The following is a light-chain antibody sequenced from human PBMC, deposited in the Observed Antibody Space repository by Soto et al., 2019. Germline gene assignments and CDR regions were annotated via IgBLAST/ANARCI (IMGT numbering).Light chain of an antibody. Sequence: DIQMTQSPSSLSAPVGDRVTITCRASPSISSYLTWNQQKPGKAPKLLIYAASSLQSGVPSRFSGSGSGTDFTLTISSLQPEDFATYYCQQSFSTPNTCGPGTKVDIK. CDR1: PSISSY. J-gene: IGKJ3*01. CDR2: AAS. CDR3: QQSFSTPNT. V-gene: IGKV1-39*01.